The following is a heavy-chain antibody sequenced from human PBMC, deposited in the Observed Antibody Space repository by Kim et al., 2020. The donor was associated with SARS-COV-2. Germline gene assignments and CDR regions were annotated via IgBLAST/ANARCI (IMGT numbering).Heavy chain of an antibody. CDR1: GYTFTSYA. D-gene: IGHD3-10*01. CDR3: ARGGELLWFGESPEDMDV. V-gene: IGHV1-3*01. CDR2: INAGNGNT. J-gene: IGHJ6*02. Sequence: ASVKVSCKASGYTFTSYAMHWVRQAPGQRLEWMGWINAGNGNTKYSQKFQGRVTITRDTSASTAYMELSSLRSEDTAVYYCARGGELLWFGESPEDMDVWGQGTTVTVSS.